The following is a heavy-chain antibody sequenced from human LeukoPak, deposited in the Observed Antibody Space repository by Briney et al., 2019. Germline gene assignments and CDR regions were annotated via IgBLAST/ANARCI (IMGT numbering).Heavy chain of an antibody. CDR3: AREGGDPRRLDP. J-gene: IGHJ5*02. V-gene: IGHV4-4*07. Sequence: SETLSLTCTVSGGSISTFYWTWIRQPAGKGLERIGRINNSGSTNYNPSLRSRVSMSVDRSKNQFSVTLSSVTAADTAVYFCAREGGDPRRLDPWGQGTLVTVSS. CDR1: GGSISTFY. CDR2: INNSGST. D-gene: IGHD6-25*01.